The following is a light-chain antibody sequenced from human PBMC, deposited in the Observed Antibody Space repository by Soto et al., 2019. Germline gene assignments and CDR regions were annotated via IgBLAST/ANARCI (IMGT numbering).Light chain of an antibody. CDR2: AAS. J-gene: IGKJ1*01. CDR3: LQDYDYPRT. V-gene: IGKV1-6*01. Sequence: ATPMTQSPSSLSASVGDRVTIACRASQGIRTELGWYQQKPGEAPKLLIYAASTLQSGVPSRFSGSGSGTEFTLTISSLQPEDFATYYCLQDYDYPRTFGQGTKVEMK. CDR1: QGIRTE.